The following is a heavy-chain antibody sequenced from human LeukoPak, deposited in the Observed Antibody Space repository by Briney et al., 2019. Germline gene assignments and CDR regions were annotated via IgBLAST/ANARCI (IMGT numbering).Heavy chain of an antibody. Sequence: GASLRLSCAASGFTFSSYGMHWVRQAPGKGLEWVAVISYDGSNKYYADSVKGRFTISRDNSKNTLYLQMNSLRAEDTAVYYCAPDEHYWGQGTLVTVSS. CDR2: ISYDGSNK. V-gene: IGHV3-30*03. CDR3: APDEHY. J-gene: IGHJ4*02. CDR1: GFTFSSYG. D-gene: IGHD2-2*01.